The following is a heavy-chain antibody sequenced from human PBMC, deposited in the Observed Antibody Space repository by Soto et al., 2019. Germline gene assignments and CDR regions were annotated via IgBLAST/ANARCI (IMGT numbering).Heavy chain of an antibody. J-gene: IGHJ5*01. D-gene: IGHD3-10*01. CDR1: GYTFRSYD. CDR2: MNPNTGNT. V-gene: IGHV1-8*01. Sequence: QVQLVQSGAEVKKPGASVKVSCTGSGYTFRSYDIHWVRQATGQGLEWMGWMNPNTGNTGYAQKFRGRVTMTRDMSKSSAYMEVNSLTSEDTAIYYCARAYGAGSFDFWGQGTLVSVSS. CDR3: ARAYGAGSFDF.